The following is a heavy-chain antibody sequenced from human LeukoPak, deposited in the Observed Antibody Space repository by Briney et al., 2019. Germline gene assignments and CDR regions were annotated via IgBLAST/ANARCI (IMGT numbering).Heavy chain of an antibody. CDR3: ARGLRYSSSWYNFDY. J-gene: IGHJ4*02. D-gene: IGHD6-13*01. V-gene: IGHV3-48*02. CDR2: ISISSTTI. Sequence: GGSLRLSCVASGFTFSSSSMSWVRQAPGKGLEWVSYISISSTTIYYADSVKGRFTISGDNAKNSLYLQMNSLRDEDTAVYYCARGLRYSSSWYNFDYWGQGTLVTVSS. CDR1: GFTFSSSS.